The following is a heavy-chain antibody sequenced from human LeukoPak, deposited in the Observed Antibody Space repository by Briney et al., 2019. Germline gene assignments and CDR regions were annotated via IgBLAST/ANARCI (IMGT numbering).Heavy chain of an antibody. D-gene: IGHD5-24*01. CDR3: AVLEMATMAGNY. J-gene: IGHJ4*02. V-gene: IGHV4-59*01. CDR2: IYYSGST. Sequence: SETLSLTCTVSGGSISSYYWSWIRQPPGKGLEWIGYIYYSGSTNYNPSLKSRVTISVDTSKNQFSLKLSSVTAADTAVYYCAVLEMATMAGNYWGQGTLVTVSS. CDR1: GGSISSYY.